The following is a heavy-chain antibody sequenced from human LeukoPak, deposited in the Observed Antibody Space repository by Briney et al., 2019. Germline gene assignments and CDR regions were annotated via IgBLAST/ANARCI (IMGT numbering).Heavy chain of an antibody. Sequence: PSETLSLTCAVSGGSISSSNWWGGVRRPPGKGVGWIGEMYNSGRTNYNPSVKRRVTISVEKSKNNLCLKVSCVTAGARAVYYCARDGVLQAAAGTSWGQGTLVTVSS. J-gene: IGHJ4*02. CDR1: GGSISSSNW. D-gene: IGHD6-13*01. V-gene: IGHV4-4*02. CDR2: MYNSGRT. CDR3: ARDGVLQAAAGTS.